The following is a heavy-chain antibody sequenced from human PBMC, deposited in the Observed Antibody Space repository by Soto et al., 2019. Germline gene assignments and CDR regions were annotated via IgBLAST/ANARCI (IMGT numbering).Heavy chain of an antibody. CDR3: ASTKGGNIVVVPAAIGYYGMDV. Sequence: ASVKVSCKASGGTFSSYAISWVRQAPGQGLEWMGGIIPIFGPANYAQKFQGRVTITADESTSTAYMELSNLRSEDTAGYYCASTKGGNIVVVPAAIGYYGMDVWGQGTTVTVSS. V-gene: IGHV1-69*13. J-gene: IGHJ6*02. CDR2: IIPIFGPA. D-gene: IGHD2-2*01. CDR1: GGTFSSYA.